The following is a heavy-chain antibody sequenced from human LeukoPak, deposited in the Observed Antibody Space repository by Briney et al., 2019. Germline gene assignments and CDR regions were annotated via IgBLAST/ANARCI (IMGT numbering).Heavy chain of an antibody. J-gene: IGHJ4*02. V-gene: IGHV3-7*01. CDR3: AKGGIAGTRYTRSDY. D-gene: IGHD6-13*01. CDR1: GFTFSSYW. Sequence: GGSLRLSCAASGFTFSSYWMNWVRQVPGKGLEWVANIKQDGSEKYSVDAVKGRFTISRDNAKNSLYLQMDSLRAEDTAVYYCAKGGIAGTRYTRSDYWGQGTLVTVSS. CDR2: IKQDGSEK.